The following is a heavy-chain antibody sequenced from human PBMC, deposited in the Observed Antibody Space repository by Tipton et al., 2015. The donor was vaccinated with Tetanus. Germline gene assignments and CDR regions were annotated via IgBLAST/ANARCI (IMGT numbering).Heavy chain of an antibody. D-gene: IGHD3-22*01. V-gene: IGHV1-2*02. Sequence: QMQLVQSGAEMKKPGASVEVSCKASGYTFTGYYIYWVRQAPGQGLEWMGWIDPNSGGTVYAQKFQGRVTMTRDTSISTAYMELRSPRSDDTAVYYCARDRGDYIYYGMDVWGPGTTVTVS. CDR3: ARDRGDYIYYGMDV. CDR1: GYTFTGYY. J-gene: IGHJ6*02. CDR2: IDPNSGGT.